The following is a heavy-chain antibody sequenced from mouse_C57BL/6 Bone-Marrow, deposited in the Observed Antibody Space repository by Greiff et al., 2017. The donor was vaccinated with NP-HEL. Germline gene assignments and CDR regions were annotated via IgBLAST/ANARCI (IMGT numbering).Heavy chain of an antibody. CDR1: GYTFTSYW. CDR2: IDPSDSYT. Sequence: QVQLQQPGAELVMPGASVKLSCKASGYTFTSYWMHWVKQRPGQGLEWIGEIDPSDSYTNYNQKFKGKSTLTVDKSSSTAYMQLSSLTSEDSAVYYCAIFIAYWGQGTLVTVSA. J-gene: IGHJ3*01. CDR3: AIFIAY. V-gene: IGHV1-69*01.